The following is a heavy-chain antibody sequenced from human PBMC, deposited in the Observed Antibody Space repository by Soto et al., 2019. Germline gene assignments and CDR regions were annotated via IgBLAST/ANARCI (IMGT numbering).Heavy chain of an antibody. CDR2: ISSTTHYI. J-gene: IGHJ4*02. CDR3: ARESEDLTSNFDY. Sequence: PGGSLTLSCAASGFTFTRYSMNWVRQAPRKGLEWVSSISSTTHYIYYADSMRGRFTISRDNAKNAVYLEMNGLRAEDTAVYYCARESEDLTSNFDYWGQGTLVTVSS. CDR1: GFTFTRYS. V-gene: IGHV3-21*06.